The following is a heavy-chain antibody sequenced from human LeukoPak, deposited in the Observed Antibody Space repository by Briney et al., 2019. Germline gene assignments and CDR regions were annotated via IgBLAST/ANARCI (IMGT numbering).Heavy chain of an antibody. Sequence: SSETLSLTCTVSGGSISSSSYYWGWIRQPPGKGLEWIGSIYYSGSTYYNPSLKSRVTISVDTSKNQFSLKLSSVTAADTAVYYCARLFPGPRLYFDYWGQGTLVTVSS. J-gene: IGHJ4*02. CDR3: ARLFPGPRLYFDY. D-gene: IGHD2-21*01. CDR2: IYYSGST. V-gene: IGHV4-39*01. CDR1: GGSISSSSYY.